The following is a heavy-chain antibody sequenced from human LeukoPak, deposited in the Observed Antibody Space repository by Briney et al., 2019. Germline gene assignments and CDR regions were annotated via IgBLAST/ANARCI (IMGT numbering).Heavy chain of an antibody. J-gene: IGHJ4*02. Sequence: SETLSLTCTVSGGSISSYYWSWIRQPPGKGLEWIGYIYYSGSTNYNPSLKSRVTISVDTSKNQFSLKLSSVTAADTAVYYCARARGKGVWWLRVSFLDYWGQGTLVTVSS. D-gene: IGHD5-12*01. CDR3: ARARGKGVWWLRVSFLDY. CDR2: IYYSGST. V-gene: IGHV4-59*01. CDR1: GGSISSYY.